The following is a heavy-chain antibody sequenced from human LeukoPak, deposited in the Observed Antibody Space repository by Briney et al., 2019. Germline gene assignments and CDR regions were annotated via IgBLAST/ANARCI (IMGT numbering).Heavy chain of an antibody. CDR1: GYTFTSYG. J-gene: IGHJ6*03. D-gene: IGHD3-3*01. Sequence: ASVKVSCKASGYTFTSYGISWVRQAPGQGLEWMGIINPSGGSTSYAQKFQGRVTMTRDMSTSTVYMELSSLRSEDTAVYYCAREGATIFGVVSYYYYYYYMDVWGKGTTVTVSS. V-gene: IGHV1-46*01. CDR2: INPSGGST. CDR3: AREGATIFGVVSYYYYYYYMDV.